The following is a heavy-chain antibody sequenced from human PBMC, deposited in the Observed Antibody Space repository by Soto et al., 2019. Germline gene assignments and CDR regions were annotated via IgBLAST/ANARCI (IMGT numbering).Heavy chain of an antibody. V-gene: IGHV4-39*07. J-gene: IGHJ4*02. CDR2: IYYSGST. D-gene: IGHD5-18*01. Sequence: PSETLSLTCTVSGGSISSSSYYWGWIRQPPGKGLEWIGSIYYSGSTYYNPSLKSRVTISVDTSKNQFSLKVNSVTAADTALYFCAAAPYSYGYFFESWGQGTLVTVSS. CDR1: GGSISSSSYY. CDR3: AAAPYSYGYFFES.